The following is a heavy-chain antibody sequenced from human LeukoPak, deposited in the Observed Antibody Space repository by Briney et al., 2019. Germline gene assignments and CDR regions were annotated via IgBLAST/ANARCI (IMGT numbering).Heavy chain of an antibody. CDR2: ISGSGGST. Sequence: PGGSLRLSCAASGFTFSSYGMSWVRQAPGKGLEWVSTISGSGGSTYYADSVKGRFTISRDNSKNTLYLQMNSLRAEDTAVYYCAKGEDSSGYYLFDYWGQGTLVTVSS. V-gene: IGHV3-23*01. CDR3: AKGEDSSGYYLFDY. J-gene: IGHJ4*02. CDR1: GFTFSSYG. D-gene: IGHD3-22*01.